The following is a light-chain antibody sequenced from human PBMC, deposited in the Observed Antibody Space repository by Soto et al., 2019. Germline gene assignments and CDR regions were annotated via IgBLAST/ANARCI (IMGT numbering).Light chain of an antibody. J-gene: IGLJ3*02. V-gene: IGLV2-11*01. Sequence: QSALTQPRSVSGSPGQSVTISCTGTSSDVGGYNYVSWYQQYPGNAPKFMIYDVNKRPSGVPDRFSGSKSGNTASLTISGLQAEDEADYYCCSYTGTYTWVFGGGTQLTVL. CDR1: SSDVGGYNY. CDR2: DVN. CDR3: CSYTGTYTWV.